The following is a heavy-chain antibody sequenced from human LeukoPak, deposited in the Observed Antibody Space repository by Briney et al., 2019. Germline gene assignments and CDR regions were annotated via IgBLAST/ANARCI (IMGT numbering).Heavy chain of an antibody. CDR1: GGSISSGGYY. D-gene: IGHD6-19*01. CDR2: IYHSGST. Sequence: PSETLSLTCTVSGGSISSGGYYWSWIRQPPGKGLEWIGYIYHSGSTYYNPSLKSRVTISVDRSKNQFSLKLSSVTAADTAVYYCAREGASSGWPYYYYYMDVWGKGTTVTVSS. V-gene: IGHV4-30-2*01. CDR3: AREGASSGWPYYYYYMDV. J-gene: IGHJ6*03.